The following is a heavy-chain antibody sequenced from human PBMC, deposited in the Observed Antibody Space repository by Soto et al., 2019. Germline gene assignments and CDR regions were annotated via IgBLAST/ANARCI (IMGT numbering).Heavy chain of an antibody. D-gene: IGHD5-18*01. CDR1: GYTFTSYG. J-gene: IGHJ1*01. CDR3: ASGIQLWLRRINNGYSG. Sequence: ASVKVSCKASGYTFTSYGISWVRQAPGQGLEWMGGISAYNGKANYAQKFQGRVTITADESTSTAYMELSSLRSEDTAVYYCASGIQLWLRRINNGYSGWGQG. CDR2: ISAYNGKA. V-gene: IGHV1-18*01.